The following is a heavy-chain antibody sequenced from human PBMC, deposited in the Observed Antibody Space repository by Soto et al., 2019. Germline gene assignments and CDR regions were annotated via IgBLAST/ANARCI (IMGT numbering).Heavy chain of an antibody. CDR3: RGSVGNYYLDY. J-gene: IGHJ4*02. CDR2: IYYSGST. CDR1: GGSISSGGYY. V-gene: IGHV4-31*03. D-gene: IGHD3-10*01. Sequence: SETLSLTCTVSGGSISSGGYYWSWIRQHPGKGLEWIGYIYYSGSTYYNPSLKSRVTISVDTSKNQFSLKLSSVTAADTAVYYCRGSVGNYYLDYWGQGTLVTVSS.